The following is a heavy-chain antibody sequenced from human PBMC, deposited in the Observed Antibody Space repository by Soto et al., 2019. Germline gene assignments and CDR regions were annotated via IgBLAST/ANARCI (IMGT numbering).Heavy chain of an antibody. V-gene: IGHV3-30*18. CDR2: ISYDGSNK. J-gene: IGHJ6*02. Sequence: GGSLRLSCAASGFTFSSYGMHWVRQAPGKGLEWVAVISYDGSNKYYADSVKGRFTISRDNSKNTLYLQMNSLRAEDTAVYYCAKDRSYYDSSGYSYGMDVWGQGTTVTV. CDR1: GFTFSSYG. CDR3: AKDRSYYDSSGYSYGMDV. D-gene: IGHD3-22*01.